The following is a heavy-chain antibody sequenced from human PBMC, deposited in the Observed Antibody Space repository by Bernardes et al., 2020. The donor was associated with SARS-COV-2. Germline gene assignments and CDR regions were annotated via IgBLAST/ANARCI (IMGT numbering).Heavy chain of an antibody. D-gene: IGHD3-22*01. CDR2: ISYDVSMK. Sequence: GGSLRLSCRASGFTFNSYGMHWVRQAPGKGLEWVAVISYDVSMKYYADSVKGRFTISRDNSKNTLYLHMNSLRPEDTALYYCAKIQYSDSSGYPTPNYFDHWGQGTLVTVSS. J-gene: IGHJ4*02. CDR3: AKIQYSDSSGYPTPNYFDH. V-gene: IGHV3-30*18. CDR1: GFTFNSYG.